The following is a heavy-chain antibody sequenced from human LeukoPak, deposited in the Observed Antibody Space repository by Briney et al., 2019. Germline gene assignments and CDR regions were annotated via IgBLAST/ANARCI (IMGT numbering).Heavy chain of an antibody. CDR3: ARGAYGGWTYYYYYGMDV. D-gene: IGHD6-19*01. J-gene: IGHJ6*02. CDR1: GGSFSGYY. V-gene: IGHV4-34*01. CDR2: INHSGST. Sequence: PSETLSLTCAVYGGSFSGYYWSWIRQPPGKGLEWIGEINHSGSTNYNPSLKSRVTISVDTSKNQFSLKLSSVTAADTAVYYCARGAYGGWTYYYYYGMDVWGQGTTVTVSS.